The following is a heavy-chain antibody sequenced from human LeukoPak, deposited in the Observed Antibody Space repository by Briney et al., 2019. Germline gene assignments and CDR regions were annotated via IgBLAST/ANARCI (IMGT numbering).Heavy chain of an antibody. V-gene: IGHV4-59*01. Sequence: SETLSLTCTVSGGSISSYYWSWIRQPPGKGLEWIGYIYYSGSTNYNPSLKSRVTISVDTSKNQFSLKLSSVTAADTAVYYCAKDPGATRGYFGYWGQGTLVTVSS. CDR3: AKDPGATRGYFGY. CDR2: IYYSGST. D-gene: IGHD1-26*01. J-gene: IGHJ4*02. CDR1: GGSISSYY.